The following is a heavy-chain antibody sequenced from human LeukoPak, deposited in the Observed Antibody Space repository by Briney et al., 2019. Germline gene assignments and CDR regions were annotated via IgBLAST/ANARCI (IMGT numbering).Heavy chain of an antibody. CDR1: GGTFSSYA. CDR3: ASRDFWSGYYSHWFDP. J-gene: IGHJ5*02. V-gene: IGHV1-69*01. Sequence: SVKVSCKASGGTFSSYAISWVRQAPGQGLEWMGGIIPIFGTANYAQKFQGRVTITADESTSTAYMELSSLRSGDTAVYYCASRDFWSGYYSHWFDPWGQGTLVTVSS. CDR2: IIPIFGTA. D-gene: IGHD3-3*01.